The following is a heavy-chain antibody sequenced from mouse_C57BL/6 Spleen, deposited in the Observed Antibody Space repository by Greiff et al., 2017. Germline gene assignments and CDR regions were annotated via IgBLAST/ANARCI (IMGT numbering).Heavy chain of an antibody. Sequence: EVQVVESGGGLVKPGGSLKLSCAASGFTFSSYAMSWVRQTPEKRLEWVATISDGGSYTYYPDNVKGRFTISRDNAKNNLYLQMSHLKSEDTAMYYCARDGNSSGSWFAYWGQGTLVTVSA. V-gene: IGHV5-4*01. D-gene: IGHD3-2*02. CDR1: GFTFSSYA. J-gene: IGHJ3*01. CDR2: ISDGGSYT. CDR3: ARDGNSSGSWFAY.